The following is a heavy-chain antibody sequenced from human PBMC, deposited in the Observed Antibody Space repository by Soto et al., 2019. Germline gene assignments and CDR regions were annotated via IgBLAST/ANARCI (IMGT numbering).Heavy chain of an antibody. D-gene: IGHD2-15*01. CDR2: INPSGGST. CDR3: SRDQYCSVGSCFYDYGDYVPYYYYYMDV. Sequence: GASVKVSCKSSGYTFTSYYMHWVRQAPGQGLEWMGIINPSGGSTSYAQKFQGRVTMTRDTSTSTVYMELSSLRSEDTAVYYCSRDQYCSVGSCFYDYGDYVPYYYYYMDVWGKGTTVTVSS. V-gene: IGHV1-46*03. CDR1: GYTFTSYY. J-gene: IGHJ6*03.